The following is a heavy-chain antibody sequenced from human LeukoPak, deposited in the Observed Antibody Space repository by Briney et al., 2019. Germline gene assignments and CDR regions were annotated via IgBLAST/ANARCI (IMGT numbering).Heavy chain of an antibody. D-gene: IGHD1-26*01. Sequence: GGSVRLFCGACGFPFNYYGMLWVRQAPGEGVEWVAFIRYEESKKFYGDSVKGRFTISRDNSKNTLYLQMNSLRTEDTAVYYCAKSHLPNAYNGTYCCDYWGQGTLVTVSS. CDR1: GFPFNYYG. CDR3: AKSHLPNAYNGTYCCDY. CDR2: IRYEESKK. V-gene: IGHV3-30*02. J-gene: IGHJ4*02.